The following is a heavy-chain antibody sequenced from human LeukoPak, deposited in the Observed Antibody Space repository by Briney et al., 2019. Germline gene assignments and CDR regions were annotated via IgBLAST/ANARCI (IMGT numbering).Heavy chain of an antibody. V-gene: IGHV3-21*01. D-gene: IGHD1-26*01. CDR1: GFTFDDYT. CDR2: ISGSISSK. CDR3: VSGSYEGGYYGMDV. Sequence: GGSLRLSCAASGFTFDDYTMNWVRQAPGKGLEWVLSISGSISSKLYAESVKGRFTISRDNAKNSLYLQMNILRAEDTAVYYCVSGSYEGGYYGMDVWGQGTTVTVSS. J-gene: IGHJ6*02.